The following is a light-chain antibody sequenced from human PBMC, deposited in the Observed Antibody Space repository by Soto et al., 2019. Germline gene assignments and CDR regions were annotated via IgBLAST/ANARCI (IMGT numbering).Light chain of an antibody. CDR2: MVS. CDR3: TSPTPGSLYV. V-gene: IGLV2-14*01. J-gene: IGLJ1*01. CDR1: SSDVGNYNY. Sequence: QSVLTHPASVTGSPGQSTTISCTGTSSDVGNYNYVSWYQQYPGRVPKLLIYMVSNRPSGVSNRFSGSKSGNTASLTISGLQAEDEADYFCTSPTPGSLYVFGTGTKVTVL.